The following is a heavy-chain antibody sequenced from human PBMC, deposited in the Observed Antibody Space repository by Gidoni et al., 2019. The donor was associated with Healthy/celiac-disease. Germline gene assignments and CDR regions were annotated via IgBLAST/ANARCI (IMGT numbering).Heavy chain of an antibody. D-gene: IGHD4-17*01. CDR2: IYYSGST. Sequence: QVQLQESGPGLVKPSETLSLTCTVSGGSISSYYWSWIRQPPGKGLEWIGYIYYSGSTNYNPSLKSRVTISVDTSKNQFSLKLSSVTAADTAVYYCARAGGGDAYYYYYYGMDVWGQGTTVTVSS. CDR3: ARAGGGDAYYYYYYGMDV. V-gene: IGHV4-59*01. J-gene: IGHJ6*02. CDR1: GGSISSYY.